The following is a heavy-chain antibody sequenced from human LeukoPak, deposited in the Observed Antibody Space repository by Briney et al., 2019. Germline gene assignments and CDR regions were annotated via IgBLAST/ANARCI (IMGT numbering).Heavy chain of an antibody. J-gene: IGHJ4*02. V-gene: IGHV3-33*01. Sequence: PGGSLRLSCAASAFTFSSFGMHWVRQAPGKGLEWVAVIWNDGTNKYYADSVKGRFTISRDNSKNTLYLQMNSLRAEDTAVYYCARDHSSGWLFDYWGQGTLVTVSS. D-gene: IGHD6-19*01. CDR2: IWNDGTNK. CDR1: AFTFSSFG. CDR3: ARDHSSGWLFDY.